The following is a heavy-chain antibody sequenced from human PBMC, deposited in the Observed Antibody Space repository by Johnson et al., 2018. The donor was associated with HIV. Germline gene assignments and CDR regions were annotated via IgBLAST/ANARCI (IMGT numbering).Heavy chain of an antibody. V-gene: IGHV3-30*03. Sequence: VQPGRSLRLSCAASGFTFSSYAMHWVRRAPGKGLEWLAVVSYDGSNKYYANSVQGQFTISRDNSKNTLFRQRDRLGAEYTAVYYCAGDSPGGGGGKTTAVAFDIWGRGTKVTV. CDR3: AGDSPGGGGGKTTAVAFDI. J-gene: IGHJ3*02. CDR2: VSYDGSNK. D-gene: IGHD4-23*01. CDR1: GFTFSSYA.